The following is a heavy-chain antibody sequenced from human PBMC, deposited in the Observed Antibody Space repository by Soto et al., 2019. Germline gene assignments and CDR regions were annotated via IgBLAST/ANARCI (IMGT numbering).Heavy chain of an antibody. D-gene: IGHD3-16*01. CDR1: GYAFGSYY. CDR3: ARVRLATIRRDAVDV. CDR2: INPYRGTT. Sequence: QAQLVQSGAEVKKPGASVRVSCKASGYAFGSYYIHWVRQAPGQGLEWMGRINPYRGTTDDPQKVQGRVTLTTDTSTGTVFLELSNLRSEDTAVYYCARVRLATIRRDAVDVWGQGTKVIVSS. V-gene: IGHV1-46*01. J-gene: IGHJ3*01.